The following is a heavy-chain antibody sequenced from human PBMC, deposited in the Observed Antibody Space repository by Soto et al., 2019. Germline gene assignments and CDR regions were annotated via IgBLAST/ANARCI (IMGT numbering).Heavy chain of an antibody. Sequence: LRLSCAASGFTFSSSGMHWARQAPGKGLEWVAVISYDGSNKFYADSVKGRFTISRDNFRNTLYLQMNSLRAEDTAVYYCARDLYQETEGWYYYYGMDVWGQGTTVTVSS. V-gene: IGHV3-30*03. CDR2: ISYDGSNK. CDR3: ARDLYQETEGWYYYYGMDV. D-gene: IGHD2-8*01. CDR1: GFTFSSSG. J-gene: IGHJ6*02.